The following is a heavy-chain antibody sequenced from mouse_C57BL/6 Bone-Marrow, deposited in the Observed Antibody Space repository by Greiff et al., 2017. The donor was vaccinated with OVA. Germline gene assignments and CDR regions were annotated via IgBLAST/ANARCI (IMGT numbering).Heavy chain of an antibody. V-gene: IGHV3-1*01. CDR3: ARDGVYWYFDV. CDR2: ISYSGST. J-gene: IGHJ1*03. Sequence: EVQRVESGPSLVRPSQSLSLTCTVTGYSITSGYDWHWIRHFPGNKLEWMGYISYSGSTNYNPSLKSRISITHDTSKNHFFLKLNSVTTEDTATYYCARDGVYWYFDVWGTGTTVTVSS. CDR1: GYSITSGYD.